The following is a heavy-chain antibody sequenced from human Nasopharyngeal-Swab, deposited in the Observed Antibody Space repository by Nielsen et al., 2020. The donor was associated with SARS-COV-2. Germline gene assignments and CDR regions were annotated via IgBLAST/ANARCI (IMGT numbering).Heavy chain of an antibody. J-gene: IGHJ4*02. CDR2: IGYDGSNK. CDR1: GFTISSYG. D-gene: IGHD3-10*01. V-gene: IGHV3-33*01. Sequence: GGALRLTCAASGFTISSYGMHWVRQAPGKGLEWVAVIGYDGSNKYYADSVKGRFTIPRDNSKNTLYLQMNSLRAEDTAVYYCARDFPFGGDVVYWGQGTLVTVSS. CDR3: ARDFPFGGDVVY.